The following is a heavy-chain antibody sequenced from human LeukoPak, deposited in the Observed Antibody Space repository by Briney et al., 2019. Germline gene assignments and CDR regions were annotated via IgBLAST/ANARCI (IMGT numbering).Heavy chain of an antibody. CDR1: GYTFTGYY. D-gene: IGHD6-19*01. J-gene: IGHJ4*02. V-gene: IGHV1-2*02. Sequence: ASVKVSCKASGYTFTGYYMHWVRQAPGQGLEWMGWINPNSGGTNYAQKFQGRVTMTRDTSISTAYMELSGLRSDDTAVYYCARDYRVPTRGAVAGPGGYWGQGTLVTVSS. CDR3: ARDYRVPTRGAVAGPGGY. CDR2: INPNSGGT.